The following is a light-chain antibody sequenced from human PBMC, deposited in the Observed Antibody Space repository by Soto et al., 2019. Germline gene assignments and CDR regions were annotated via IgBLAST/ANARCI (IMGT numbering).Light chain of an antibody. V-gene: IGKV3-20*01. CDR3: QQDGSSPT. CDR2: GAS. J-gene: IGKJ5*01. CDR1: QNVSSRY. Sequence: EIVLTQSPGTLSLSPGERATLSCRASQNVSSRYLAWYQQKPGQAPRLLIYGASSRATGIPDRFSGSGSGTDFTLTISRLEPEDFAVYYCQQDGSSPTFGQGTRLEIK.